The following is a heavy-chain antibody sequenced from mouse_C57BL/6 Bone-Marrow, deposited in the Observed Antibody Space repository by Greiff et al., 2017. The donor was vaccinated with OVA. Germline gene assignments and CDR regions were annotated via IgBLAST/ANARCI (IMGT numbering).Heavy chain of an antibody. V-gene: IGHV2-9-1*01. D-gene: IGHD1-1*01. J-gene: IGHJ1*03. CDR1: GFSLTSYA. CDR3: ASNGGSSFYWYFDV. CDR2: IWTGGGT. Sequence: VKLQESGPGLVAPSQSLSITCTVSGFSLTSYAISWVRQPPGKGLEWLGVIWTGGGTNYNSALKSRLSISKDNSKSQVFLKMNSLQTDDTARYYCASNGGSSFYWYFDVWGTGTTVTVSS.